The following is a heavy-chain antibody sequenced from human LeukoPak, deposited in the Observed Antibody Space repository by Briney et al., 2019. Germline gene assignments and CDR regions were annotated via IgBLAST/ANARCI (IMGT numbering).Heavy chain of an antibody. V-gene: IGHV3-9*01. Sequence: PGRSLRLSCGASGFTFDDYAMHWVRQAPGKGLEWVSGISWNSGSIAYADSVKGRFTISRDNAKNSLYLQMNSLRAEDTALYYCARDTISGPFDYWGQGTLVTVSS. D-gene: IGHD3-3*01. CDR1: GFTFDDYA. CDR3: ARDTISGPFDY. CDR2: ISWNSGSI. J-gene: IGHJ4*02.